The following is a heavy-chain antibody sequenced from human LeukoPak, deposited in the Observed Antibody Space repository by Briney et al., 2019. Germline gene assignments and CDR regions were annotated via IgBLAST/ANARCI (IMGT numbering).Heavy chain of an antibody. V-gene: IGHV3-23*01. CDR3: AKDRGYSYGPIGVGYFDY. Sequence: GGSLRLSCAASGFTFSSYAMSWVRQAPGKGLEWVSAISGSGGSTYYADSVKGRFTISRDNSKNTLYLQMNSLRAEDTAVYYCAKDRGYSYGPIGVGYFDYWGQGTLVTVSS. J-gene: IGHJ4*02. CDR2: ISGSGGST. CDR1: GFTFSSYA. D-gene: IGHD5-18*01.